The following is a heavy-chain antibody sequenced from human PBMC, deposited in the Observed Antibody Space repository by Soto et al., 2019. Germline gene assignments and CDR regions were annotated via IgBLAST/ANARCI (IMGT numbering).Heavy chain of an antibody. CDR3: ARDYRTTNWFDP. V-gene: IGHV1-69*13. Sequence: SVKVSCKASGGTFSSYAVSWVRQAPGQGLEWMGGIIPIFGTANYAQKFQGRVTITADESTSTAYMELSSLRSEDTAVYYCARDYRTTNWFDPWGQGTLVTVSS. D-gene: IGHD1-1*01. CDR2: IIPIFGTA. J-gene: IGHJ5*02. CDR1: GGTFSSYA.